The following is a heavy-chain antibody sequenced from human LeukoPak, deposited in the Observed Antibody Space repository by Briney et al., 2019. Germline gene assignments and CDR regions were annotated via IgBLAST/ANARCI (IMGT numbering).Heavy chain of an antibody. J-gene: IGHJ5*02. CDR2: INSDGSST. Sequence: GGSLRLSCAASGFTFSSYWMHWVRQAPGKGLVWVSRINSDGSSTSYADSVKGRFTISRDNAKNTLYLQMNSLRAEDTAVYYCASHQYSSGRRGAWFDPWGQGILVTVSS. CDR3: ASHQYSSGRRGAWFDP. D-gene: IGHD6-19*01. V-gene: IGHV3-74*01. CDR1: GFTFSSYW.